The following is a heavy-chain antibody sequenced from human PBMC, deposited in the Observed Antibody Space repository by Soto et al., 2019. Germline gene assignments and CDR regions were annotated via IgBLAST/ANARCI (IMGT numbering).Heavy chain of an antibody. CDR1: GYTFTSLD. D-gene: IGHD6-13*01. J-gene: IGHJ4*02. CDR3: ASSTAAGTFELDY. V-gene: IGHV1-8*01. Sequence: GASVKVSCKASGYTFTSLDINWVRQASGQGLEWMGWMNPNSGNTSYAQKFQGRVTMTRDTSTSTVYMELSSLRSEDTAVYYCASSTAAGTFELDYWGQGTLVTVSS. CDR2: MNPNSGNT.